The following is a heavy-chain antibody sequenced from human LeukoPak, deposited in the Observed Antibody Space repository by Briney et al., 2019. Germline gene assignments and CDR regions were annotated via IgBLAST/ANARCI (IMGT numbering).Heavy chain of an antibody. D-gene: IGHD3-3*01. V-gene: IGHV4-34*01. CDR3: ARTSGYYFDY. CDR2: IYYSGST. J-gene: IGHJ4*02. Sequence: SETLSLTCAVYGGSFSGYYWSWIRQPPGKGLEWIGSIYYSGSTYYNPSLKSRVTISVDTSKNQFSLKLSSVTAADTAVYYCARTSGYYFDYWGQGTLVTVSS. CDR1: GGSFSGYY.